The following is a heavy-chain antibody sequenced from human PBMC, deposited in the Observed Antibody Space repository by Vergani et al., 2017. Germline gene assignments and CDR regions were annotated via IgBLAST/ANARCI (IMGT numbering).Heavy chain of an antibody. V-gene: IGHV4-59*01. CDR3: ASQAYYDFWSGLGWPYYMDV. D-gene: IGHD3-3*01. CDR1: GGSISSYY. CDR2: IYYSGST. J-gene: IGHJ6*03. Sequence: QVQLQESGPGLVKPSETLSLTCTVSGGSISSYYWSWIRQPPGKGLEWIGYIYYSGSTNHNPSLKSRVTISVDTSKNQFSLKLSSVTAADTAVYYCASQAYYDFWSGLGWPYYMDVWGKGTTVTVSS.